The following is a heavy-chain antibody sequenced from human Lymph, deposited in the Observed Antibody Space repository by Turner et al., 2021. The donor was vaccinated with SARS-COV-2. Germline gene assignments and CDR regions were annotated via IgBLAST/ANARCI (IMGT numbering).Heavy chain of an antibody. CDR3: AKDRFTLSSGWEDY. J-gene: IGHJ4*02. D-gene: IGHD6-19*01. V-gene: IGHV3-23*01. CDR2: ISGSGGTT. CDR1: GFTFSSYA. Sequence: EVQLLESGGGLVQPGGSLRLSCAASGFTFSSYAMSWVRQAPGKGREWVSGISGSGGTTHYADSVKGRFTISRDNSKNTLYLQMNSLRAEDTAVYYCAKDRFTLSSGWEDYWGQGTLVTVSS.